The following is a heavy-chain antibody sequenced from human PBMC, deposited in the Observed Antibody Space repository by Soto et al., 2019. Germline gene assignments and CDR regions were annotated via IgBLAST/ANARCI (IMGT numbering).Heavy chain of an antibody. J-gene: IGHJ4*02. CDR2: IYYSGST. D-gene: IGHD2-8*02. Sequence: QVQLQESGPGLVKPSQTLSLTCTVSGGSISSGDYYWSWIRQPPGKGLEWIGYIYYSGSTYYNPSLQRRVTISVDTSKTQFSLKLSSVTAADTAVYYCAREVGYGGYYFDYWGQGTLVTVSS. CDR1: GGSISSGDYY. V-gene: IGHV4-30-4*01. CDR3: AREVGYGGYYFDY.